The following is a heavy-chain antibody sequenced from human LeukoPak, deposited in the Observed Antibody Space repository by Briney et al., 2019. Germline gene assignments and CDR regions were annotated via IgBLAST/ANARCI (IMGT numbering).Heavy chain of an antibody. J-gene: IGHJ4*02. D-gene: IGHD3-22*01. CDR2: IYHSWST. Sequence: SQTLSLTCAVSGGSISSGGYSWSWIRQPPGKGLEWIGYIYHSWSTYYNPSLKSRVTISVDRSKNQFSLKLSSVTAADTAVYYCAREVISGYYFDYWGQGTLVTVSS. CDR1: GGSISSGGYS. CDR3: AREVISGYYFDY. V-gene: IGHV4-30-2*01.